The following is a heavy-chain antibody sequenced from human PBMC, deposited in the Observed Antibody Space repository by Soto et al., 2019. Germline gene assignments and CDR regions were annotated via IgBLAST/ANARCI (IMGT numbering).Heavy chain of an antibody. V-gene: IGHV3-23*01. Sequence: EVQLLDSGGGLVQPGGSLRLSCAASGFTFSGYALPWVRQAPGKGLEWVSAISGGGDATFYADSVKGRFTISRDNSKNTLYLQMSTLRAEDTAVYYCARKVSGSTGRPDLWYFDLWGRGTLVTVSS. CDR1: GFTFSGYA. D-gene: IGHD3-10*01. CDR2: ISGGGDAT. CDR3: ARKVSGSTGRPDLWYFDL. J-gene: IGHJ2*01.